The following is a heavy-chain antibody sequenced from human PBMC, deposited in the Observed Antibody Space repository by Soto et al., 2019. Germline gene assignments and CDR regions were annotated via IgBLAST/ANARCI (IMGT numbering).Heavy chain of an antibody. Sequence: ASVKVSCKASGYTFTGYYMHWVRQAPGQGLEWMGWINPNSGGTNYAQKFQGWVTMTGDTSISTAYMELSRLRSDDTAVYYCAALSGSYKGYYYYSVMDVWGKGTTVPVSS. CDR2: INPNSGGT. J-gene: IGHJ6*04. D-gene: IGHD3-10*01. CDR3: AALSGSYKGYYYYSVMDV. V-gene: IGHV1-2*04. CDR1: GYTFTGYY.